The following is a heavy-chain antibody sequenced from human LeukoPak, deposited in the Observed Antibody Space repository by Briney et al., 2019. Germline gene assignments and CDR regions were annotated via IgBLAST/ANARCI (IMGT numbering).Heavy chain of an antibody. CDR1: GFTFRNHW. Sequence: PGGSLRLSCAASGFTFRNHWMHWVRQTPGKGLVWVSRIKGDGTTTTYADSVKGRFTISRDNAKNTVYLQMNSLKGKDTGVYYCARDAAGLDYWRQGTLVTVSS. J-gene: IGHJ4*02. CDR3: ARDAAGLDY. D-gene: IGHD1-14*01. V-gene: IGHV3-74*01. CDR2: IKGDGTTT.